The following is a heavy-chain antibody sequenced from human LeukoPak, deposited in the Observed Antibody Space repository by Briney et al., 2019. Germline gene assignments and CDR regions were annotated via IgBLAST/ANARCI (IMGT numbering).Heavy chain of an antibody. D-gene: IGHD6-13*01. Sequence: ASVKVSCKASGYTFTSYGISWVRHAPGQGLEWMGWISAYNGNTNYAQKLQGRVTMTTDTSTSTAYMELRSLRSDDTAVYYCARDLLRANIWQQLVRGNWFDPWGQGTLVTVSS. CDR2: ISAYNGNT. V-gene: IGHV1-18*01. CDR1: GYTFTSYG. J-gene: IGHJ5*02. CDR3: ARDLLRANIWQQLVRGNWFDP.